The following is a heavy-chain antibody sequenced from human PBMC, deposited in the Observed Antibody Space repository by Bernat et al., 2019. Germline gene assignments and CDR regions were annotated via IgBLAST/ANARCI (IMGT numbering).Heavy chain of an antibody. CDR1: GGSITTTSHY. CDR3: ATHKRGSSTDWFDP. CDR2: ILYNGNT. J-gene: IGHJ5*02. Sequence: QLQLQESGPGLVKPSETLFLTCTVSGGSITTTSHYWGWIRQPPGEGLEWIGVILYNGNTFYNPSVKSRVTISADQSKNQFSLRLTSVTAADTAVYYCATHKRGSSTDWFDPWGQGTLVNVSS. D-gene: IGHD3-10*01. V-gene: IGHV4-39*01.